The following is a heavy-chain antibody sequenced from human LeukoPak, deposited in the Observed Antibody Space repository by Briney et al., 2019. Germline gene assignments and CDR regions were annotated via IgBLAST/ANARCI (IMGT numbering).Heavy chain of an antibody. D-gene: IGHD3-10*01. CDR1: GFTFDDYA. CDR2: ISWNSGSI. Sequence: GGSLRLSCAASGFTFDDYAMHWVRQAPGKGLEWVSGISWNSGSIGYADSVKGRFTISRDNAKNSLYLQMNSLRAEDTAVYYCVSGLGDYWGQGTLVTVSS. V-gene: IGHV3-9*01. J-gene: IGHJ4*02. CDR3: VSGLGDY.